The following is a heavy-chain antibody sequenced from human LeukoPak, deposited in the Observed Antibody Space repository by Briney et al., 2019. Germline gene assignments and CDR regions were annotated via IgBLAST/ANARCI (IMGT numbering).Heavy chain of an antibody. CDR2: ISYDGSNK. V-gene: IGHV3-30-3*01. Sequence: GGSLRLSCAASGFIFSAYAIYWVRQAPGKGLEWVAFISYDGSNKYYADSVKGRFTISRDNSKNTLYLQMNSLRTEDTAVYFCARDYGGNSGNSAFDIWGQGTMVTVSS. CDR3: ARDYGGNSGNSAFDI. D-gene: IGHD4-23*01. J-gene: IGHJ3*02. CDR1: GFIFSAYA.